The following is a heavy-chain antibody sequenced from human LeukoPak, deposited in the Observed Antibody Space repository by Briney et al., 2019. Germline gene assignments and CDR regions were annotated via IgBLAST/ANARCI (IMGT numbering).Heavy chain of an antibody. V-gene: IGHV3-23*01. D-gene: IGHD3-3*01. Sequence: GGSLRLSCAACGFTLRNYAMRGVRQAPGKGVEWVSAITASAASTYSPASVKCRFTISRDNSKTTSDLQMNSLRAEDTAVYYCAREEWYYFDCWGQGTLVTVSS. CDR1: GFTLRNYA. CDR2: ITASAAST. J-gene: IGHJ4*02. CDR3: AREEWYYFDC.